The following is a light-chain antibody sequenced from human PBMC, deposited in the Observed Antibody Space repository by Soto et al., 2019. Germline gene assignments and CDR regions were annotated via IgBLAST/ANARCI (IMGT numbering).Light chain of an antibody. J-gene: IGLJ2*01. CDR2: DVS. CDR3: SSYTSSSTPVV. V-gene: IGLV2-14*01. Sequence: QSALTQPASVSGSPGQSITISCTGTSSDVGGYNYVSWYQQHPGKAPKLMIYDVSNRPSGVSNRFSGAKSGNTAALTSSGLQAEDEADDYCSSYTSSSTPVVFGGGTQLTVL. CDR1: SSDVGGYNY.